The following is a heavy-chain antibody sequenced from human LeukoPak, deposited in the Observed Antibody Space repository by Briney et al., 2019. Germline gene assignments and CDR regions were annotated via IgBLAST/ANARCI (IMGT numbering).Heavy chain of an antibody. V-gene: IGHV3-9*01. CDR3: AKDPSEYSSSSGWFDP. J-gene: IGHJ5*02. D-gene: IGHD6-6*01. CDR2: ISWNSGSI. CDR1: GFTFDDYA. Sequence: GGSLRLSCAASGFTFDDYAMHWVRQAPGKGLEWVSGISWNSGSIGYADSVKGRFTISRDNSKNTLYLQMNSLRAEDTAVYYCAKDPSEYSSSSGWFDPWGQGTLVTVSS.